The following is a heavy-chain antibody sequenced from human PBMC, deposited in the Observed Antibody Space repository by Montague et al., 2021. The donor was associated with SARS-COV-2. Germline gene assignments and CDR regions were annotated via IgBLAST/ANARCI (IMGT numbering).Heavy chain of an antibody. Sequence: SETLSLTCTVSSGSVYGHYLAWIRQPPGKGLEWIGYIYYSGSTNYNPSLKSRVTISVDTSKNQFSLKLSSVTAADTAVYYCARVAGVVAAAPLNYYGMDVWGQGTTVTVSS. CDR2: IYYSGST. J-gene: IGHJ6*02. CDR1: SGSVYGHY. CDR3: ARVAGVVAAAPLNYYGMDV. D-gene: IGHD2-15*01. V-gene: IGHV4-59*02.